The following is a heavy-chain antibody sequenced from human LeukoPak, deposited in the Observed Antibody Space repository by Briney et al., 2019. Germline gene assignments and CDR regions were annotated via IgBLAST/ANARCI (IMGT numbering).Heavy chain of an antibody. Sequence: GGSLRLSCAVSGFTFSRYGMHWVRQAPGKGLEWVALISFDGSQKYYADSVKGRFTISRDNSKSTVYLQMNSLRVEDAAVYYCSKDLTSDFGGDLDPWGQGTLVTVSS. D-gene: IGHD3-10*01. J-gene: IGHJ5*02. V-gene: IGHV3-30*02. CDR1: GFTFSRYG. CDR2: ISFDGSQK. CDR3: SKDLTSDFGGDLDP.